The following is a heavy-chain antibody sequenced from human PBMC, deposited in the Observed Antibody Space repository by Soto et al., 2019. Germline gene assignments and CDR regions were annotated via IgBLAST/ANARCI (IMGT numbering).Heavy chain of an antibody. CDR1: GVSISSGGYS. J-gene: IGHJ5*02. Sequence: SETLSLTCAVSGVSISSGGYSWSWIRQPPGKGLEWIGYIYHSGSTYYNPSLKSRVTISVDRSKNQFSLKLSSVTDADTAVYYCARVPGPWGQGTLVTVPS. CDR3: ARVPGP. CDR2: IYHSGST. V-gene: IGHV4-30-2*01.